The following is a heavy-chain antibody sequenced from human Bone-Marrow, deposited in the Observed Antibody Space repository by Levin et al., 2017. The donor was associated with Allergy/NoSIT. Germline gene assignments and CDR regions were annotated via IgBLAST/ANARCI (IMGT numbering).Heavy chain of an antibody. Sequence: GGSLRLSCVASGFSITGVWMSWVRQPPGKGLEWVARAKSKTDGGTTDYAAPVKGSFTISRDDSKNTLYLQMSSLKTEDKARYYWTTGPVWAARPVDYWGQGTLLTVSS. CDR1: GFSITGVW. CDR3: TTGPVWAARPVDY. D-gene: IGHD6-6*01. V-gene: IGHV3-15*01. CDR2: AKSKTDGGTT. J-gene: IGHJ4*02.